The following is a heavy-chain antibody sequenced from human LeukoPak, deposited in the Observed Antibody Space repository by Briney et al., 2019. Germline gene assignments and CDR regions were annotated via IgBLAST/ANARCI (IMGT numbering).Heavy chain of an antibody. V-gene: IGHV3-23*01. J-gene: IGHJ5*02. CDR1: GFTFSSYA. CDR2: ISGSGGST. CDR3: AKDSHITMIVVAYGGFDP. D-gene: IGHD3-22*01. Sequence: TGGSLRLSCAASGFTFSSYAMSWVRQAPGKGLEWVSAISGSGGSTYYADPVKGRFTISRDNSKNTLYLQMNSLRAEDTAVYYCAKDSHITMIVVAYGGFDPWGRGTLVTVSS.